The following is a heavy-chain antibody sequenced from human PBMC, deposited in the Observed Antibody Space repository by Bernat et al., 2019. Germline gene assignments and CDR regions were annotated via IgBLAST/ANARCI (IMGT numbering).Heavy chain of an antibody. V-gene: IGHV3-33*06. J-gene: IGHJ4*02. Sequence: QVQLVESGGGVVQAGRSLRLSCAASGYTSSKSGMHWVRQAPGKGLEWVAVIWGDGSKKFYADSVKGRFSISKDDSKNTLYLPMNSLTAEDTAVYYCAKGTSRAGDFDYWGQGALVTVSS. CDR3: AKGTSRAGDFDY. CDR2: IWGDGSKK. CDR1: GYTSSKSG. D-gene: IGHD5-24*01.